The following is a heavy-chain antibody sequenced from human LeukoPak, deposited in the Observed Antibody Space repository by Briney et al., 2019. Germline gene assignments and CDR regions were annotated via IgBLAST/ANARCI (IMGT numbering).Heavy chain of an antibody. J-gene: IGHJ4*02. V-gene: IGHV4-30-2*01. CDR3: PRVGGHSSKPRIPLFDY. D-gene: IGHD6-13*01. Sequence: SQTLSLTCAVSGGSISSGGYSWSWIRQPPGKGLEWIGYIYHSGSTYYNPSLKSRVTISVARSKNQFSLKLSSVTATDTAVYYCPRVGGHSSKPRIPLFDYWGQGTLVTVSS. CDR1: GGSISSGGYS. CDR2: IYHSGST.